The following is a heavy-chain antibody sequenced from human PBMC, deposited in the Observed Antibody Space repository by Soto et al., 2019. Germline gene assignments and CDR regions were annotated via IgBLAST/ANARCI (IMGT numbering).Heavy chain of an antibody. CDR3: AGSIVTDGGFDY. D-gene: IGHD6-6*01. CDR2: IYNGGST. J-gene: IGHJ4*02. CDR1: GFTVSSHY. V-gene: IGHV3-53*01. Sequence: GGSLRLSCAASGFTVSSHYMTWVRQAPGKGLEWVSVIYNGGSTYYADSVKGRFTISRDTSKNTLYLQMNSLRAEDTAVYYCAGSIVTDGGFDYWGQGTLVTVSS.